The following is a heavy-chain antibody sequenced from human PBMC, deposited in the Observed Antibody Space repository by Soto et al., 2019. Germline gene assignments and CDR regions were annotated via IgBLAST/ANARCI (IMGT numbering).Heavy chain of an antibody. Sequence: SETLSLTCTVSGGSISSYYWSWIRQPPGKGLEWIGYIYYSGSTNYNPSLKSRVTISVDTSKNQFSLKLSSVTAADTAVYYCARGSLWFGELIDNWFDPWGQGTLVTVSS. D-gene: IGHD3-10*01. CDR3: ARGSLWFGELIDNWFDP. CDR2: IYYSGST. J-gene: IGHJ5*02. CDR1: GGSISSYY. V-gene: IGHV4-59*01.